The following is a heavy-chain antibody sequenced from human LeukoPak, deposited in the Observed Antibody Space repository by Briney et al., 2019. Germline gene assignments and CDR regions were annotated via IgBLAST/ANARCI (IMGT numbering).Heavy chain of an antibody. CDR1: GFTVSSNY. Sequence: QPGGSLRLSCAASGFTVSSNYMSWVRQPPGKGLEWVSVIYRGGSTYYADSVKGRFTISRDNSKHTLYLQMNSLRAEDTAVYYCARDWGLDYWGQGTLVTVSS. J-gene: IGHJ4*02. CDR2: IYRGGST. CDR3: ARDWGLDY. D-gene: IGHD3-16*01. V-gene: IGHV3-53*01.